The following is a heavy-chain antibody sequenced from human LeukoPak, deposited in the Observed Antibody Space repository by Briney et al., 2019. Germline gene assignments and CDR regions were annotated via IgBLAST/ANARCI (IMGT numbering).Heavy chain of an antibody. J-gene: IGHJ3*02. CDR3: AKLGGPDDAFDI. CDR2: ISWNSGSI. D-gene: IGHD3-16*01. CDR1: GFTFDDYA. Sequence: GRSLRLSCAASGFTFDDYAMHWVRQAPGKGLEWVSGISWNSGSIGYADSVKGRFTISRDNSKNTLYLQMNSLRAEDTAVYYCAKLGGPDDAFDIWGQGTMVTVSS. V-gene: IGHV3-9*01.